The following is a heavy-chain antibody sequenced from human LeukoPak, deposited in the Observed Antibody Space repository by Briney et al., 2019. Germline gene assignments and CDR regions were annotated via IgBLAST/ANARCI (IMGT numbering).Heavy chain of an antibody. CDR3: ARGADYYDSSGYCFQH. V-gene: IGHV3-7*01. CDR1: GFTFSRYW. D-gene: IGHD3-22*01. CDR2: IKYDGDEQ. J-gene: IGHJ1*01. Sequence: GGSLRLSCAASGFTFSRYWMNWVRQAPGKGLEWVANIKYDGDEQYYVDSVKGRFTISRDNAKNSLYLQMNSLRAEDTAVYYCARGADYYDSSGYCFQHWGQGTLVTVSS.